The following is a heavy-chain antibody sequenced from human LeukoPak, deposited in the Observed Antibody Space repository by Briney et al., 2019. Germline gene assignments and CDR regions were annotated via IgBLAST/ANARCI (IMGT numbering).Heavy chain of an antibody. V-gene: IGHV4-59*08. CDR1: GGSISSYY. CDR2: IYHSGST. D-gene: IGHD4-17*01. CDR3: ARPIYGDYGAFDI. Sequence: SETLSLTFTVSGGSISSYYWSWIRQPAGKGLEWIGYIYHSGSTYYNPSLKSRVTISVDRSKNQFSLKLSSVTAADTAVYYCARPIYGDYGAFDIWGQGTMVTVSS. J-gene: IGHJ3*02.